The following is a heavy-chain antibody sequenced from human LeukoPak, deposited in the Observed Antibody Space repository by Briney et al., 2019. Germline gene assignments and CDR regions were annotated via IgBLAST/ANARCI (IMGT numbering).Heavy chain of an antibody. Sequence: GGSLRLSCAASGFTFSSYWMHWVRQAPGKGLVWVSHIDSDGSSTSYADSVKGRFTISRDNSKNTLYLQMNSLRAEDTAVYYCARDTTSHNFDYWGQGARVTVSS. J-gene: IGHJ4*02. CDR1: GFTFSSYW. D-gene: IGHD2/OR15-2a*01. CDR3: ARDTTSHNFDY. V-gene: IGHV3-74*01. CDR2: IDSDGSST.